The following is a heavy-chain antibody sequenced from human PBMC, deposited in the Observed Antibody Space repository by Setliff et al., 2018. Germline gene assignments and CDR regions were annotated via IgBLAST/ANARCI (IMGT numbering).Heavy chain of an antibody. Sequence: PSETLSLTCTVPGGSISSSSYYWGWIRQPPGKGLEWIGSIYYSGSTYYNPSLKSRVTISVDTSKNQFSLKLSSVTAADTAVYYCARDVRVASSSWFKSAFDIWGQGTMVT. J-gene: IGHJ3*02. CDR2: IYYSGST. CDR1: GGSISSSSYY. V-gene: IGHV4-39*07. CDR3: ARDVRVASSSWFKSAFDI. D-gene: IGHD6-13*01.